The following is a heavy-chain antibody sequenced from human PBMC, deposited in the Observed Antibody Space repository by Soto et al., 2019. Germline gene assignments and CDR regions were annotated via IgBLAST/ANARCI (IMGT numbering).Heavy chain of an antibody. Sequence: QVQLVQSGAEVKKPGSSVKVSCKASGGTFSSYTISWVRQAPGQGLEWMGRIIPILGMANYAQKFQGRVTITADKSTSTAYMELSSLRSEDTAVYYCARASSGWPDNTYYFDYWGQGTLVTVSS. CDR3: ARASSGWPDNTYYFDY. V-gene: IGHV1-69*02. D-gene: IGHD6-19*01. CDR1: GGTFSSYT. CDR2: IIPILGMA. J-gene: IGHJ4*02.